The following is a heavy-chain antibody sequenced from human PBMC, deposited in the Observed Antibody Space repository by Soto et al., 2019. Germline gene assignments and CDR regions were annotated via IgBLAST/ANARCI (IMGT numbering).Heavy chain of an antibody. J-gene: IGHJ6*02. V-gene: IGHV2-5*01. CDR3: AHRLPGTSVYDV. CDR2: IYWNDEQ. D-gene: IGHD2-8*01. Sequence: QITLKESGPTLVKPTQTLTLTCTFSWFSLTSVVVGVGWIRQPPGEALESLALIYWNDEQYYNPSLRNRLTITRDTSKNQVVLTMTNMDPVDTATYYCAHRLPGTSVYDVWGQGTTVTVSS. CDR1: WFSLTSVVVG.